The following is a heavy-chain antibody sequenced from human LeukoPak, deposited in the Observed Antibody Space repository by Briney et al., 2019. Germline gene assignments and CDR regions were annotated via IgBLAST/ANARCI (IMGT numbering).Heavy chain of an antibody. D-gene: IGHD6-13*01. CDR3: ARGNSSSMVGGFDP. Sequence: SETLSLTCAVYGGSFSGYYWSWTRQPPGKGLEWIGEINHSGSTNYNPSLKSRVTISVDTPKNQFSLKLSSVTAADTAVYYCARGNSSSMVGGFDPWGQGTLVTVSS. J-gene: IGHJ5*02. CDR2: INHSGST. V-gene: IGHV4-34*01. CDR1: GGSFSGYY.